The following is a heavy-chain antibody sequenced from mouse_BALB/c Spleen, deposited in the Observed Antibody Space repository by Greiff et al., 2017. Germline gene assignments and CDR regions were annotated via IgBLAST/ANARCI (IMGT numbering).Heavy chain of an antibody. CDR1: GFTFSDYY. D-gene: IGHD1-1*01. Sequence: DVHLVESGGGLVKPGGSLKLSCAASGFTFSDYYMYWVRQTPEKRLEWVATISDGGSYTYYPDSVKGRFTISRDNAKNNLYLQMSSLKSEDTAMYYCARGIFYYYGSSPYAMDYWGQGTSVTVSS. J-gene: IGHJ4*01. V-gene: IGHV5-4*02. CDR2: ISDGGSYT. CDR3: ARGIFYYYGSSPYAMDY.